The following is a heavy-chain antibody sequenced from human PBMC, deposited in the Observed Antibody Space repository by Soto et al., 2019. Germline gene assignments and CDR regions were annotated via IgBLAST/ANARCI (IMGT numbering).Heavy chain of an antibody. J-gene: IGHJ6*03. CDR2: INEDGGVT. CDR1: AFTFSDSW. CDR3: VRPRKIVVVSGVGYMDV. V-gene: IGHV3-7*01. D-gene: IGHD2-15*01. Sequence: EVQLVESGGGLVQPGGSLRLSCAASAFTFSDSWMAWVRQAPGKGLEWVANINEDGGVTYYVDSVKGRFTVSRDNAKNSLYLQMNSLRAEDTAVYFCVRPRKIVVVSGVGYMDVWGKGTMVTVS.